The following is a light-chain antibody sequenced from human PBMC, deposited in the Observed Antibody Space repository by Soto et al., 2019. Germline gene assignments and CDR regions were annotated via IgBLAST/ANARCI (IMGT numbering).Light chain of an antibody. CDR1: QSVSSSY. J-gene: IGKJ5*01. V-gene: IGKV3-20*01. Sequence: EIVLTQSPGTLSLSPGESATLSCRASQSVSSSYLAWYQQKPGQAPRLLINGASSRATGIPDRFSGSGSGTDFTLAISRLEPEDVAVYYCQQYGTSPPSTFGQGTRLEIK. CDR2: GAS. CDR3: QQYGTSPPST.